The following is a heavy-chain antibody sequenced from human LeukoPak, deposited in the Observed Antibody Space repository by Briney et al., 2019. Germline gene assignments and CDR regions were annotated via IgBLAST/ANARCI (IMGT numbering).Heavy chain of an antibody. CDR2: ISGSGGST. D-gene: IGHD3-16*02. V-gene: IGHV3-23*01. J-gene: IGHJ4*02. Sequence: GGSLRLSCAASGFTYSSYAMSWVRQAPGKGLEWVSAISGSGGSTYYADSVKGRFTISRDNSKNTLYLQMNSLRAEDTAVYYCAKAIGMGSAGGFDYWGQGTLVTVSS. CDR1: GFTYSSYA. CDR3: AKAIGMGSAGGFDY.